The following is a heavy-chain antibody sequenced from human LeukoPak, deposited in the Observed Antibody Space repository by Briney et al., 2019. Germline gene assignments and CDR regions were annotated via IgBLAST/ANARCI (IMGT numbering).Heavy chain of an antibody. CDR1: GFTFCNYN. CDR3: ARDPYSGNYGTYYYYYMDV. D-gene: IGHD1-26*01. CDR2: ITSSGTYT. V-gene: IGHV3-21*01. J-gene: IGHJ6*03. Sequence: GRSLRLSCADSGFTFCNYNMNWVRQAPGKAMEWVSSITSSGTYTFYADSVKGRFTISRDNAKNSLYLQMDSLGPEDTAVYYCARDPYSGNYGTYYYYYMDVWGKGTTVTISS.